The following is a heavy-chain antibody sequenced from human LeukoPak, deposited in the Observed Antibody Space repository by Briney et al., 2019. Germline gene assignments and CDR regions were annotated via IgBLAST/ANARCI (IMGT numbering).Heavy chain of an antibody. CDR2: VNHPGTT. Sequence: SETLSLTCAVYGGSFSGYYWSWIRKPPGKGLEWIGNVNHPGTTNYNPSLKSRVTISRDTSQNQFSLTLSSVTAADTAVYYCARVPYYDILTGYYTSSVWFDPWGQGTLVTVSS. D-gene: IGHD3-9*01. V-gene: IGHV4-34*01. CDR1: GGSFSGYY. CDR3: ARVPYYDILTGYYTSSVWFDP. J-gene: IGHJ5*02.